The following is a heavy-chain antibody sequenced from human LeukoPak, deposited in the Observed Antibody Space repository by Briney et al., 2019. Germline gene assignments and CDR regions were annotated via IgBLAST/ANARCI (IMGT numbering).Heavy chain of an antibody. CDR1: GLTFSNYE. V-gene: IGHV3-48*03. Sequence: GGSLRLSCAASGLTFSNYEMNWVRQAPGKGLEWVSYISSSGNTIYYADSVKGRFTISRDNAKNSLYLQMNSLRAEDTAIYYCAREWESCFDYWGQGTLVTVSS. CDR2: ISSSGNTI. D-gene: IGHD1-26*01. CDR3: AREWESCFDY. J-gene: IGHJ4*02.